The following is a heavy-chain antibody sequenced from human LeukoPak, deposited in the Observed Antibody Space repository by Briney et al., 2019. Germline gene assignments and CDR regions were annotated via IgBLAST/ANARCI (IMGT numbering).Heavy chain of an antibody. CDR2: INPDSGGT. CDR3: AREGSGWYGNFDY. D-gene: IGHD6-19*01. J-gene: IGHJ4*02. Sequence: ASVRVSCKVSGNTLMELSIHWVRQAPGKGLEWMGWINPDSGGTNYAQKFQGRVTMTRDTSISTAYMEVSRLRSDDTAVYYCAREGSGWYGNFDYWGQGTLVTVSS. CDR1: GNTLMELS. V-gene: IGHV1-2*02.